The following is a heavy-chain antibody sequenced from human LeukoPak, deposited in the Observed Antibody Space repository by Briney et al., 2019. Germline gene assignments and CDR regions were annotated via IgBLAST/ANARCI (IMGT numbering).Heavy chain of an antibody. CDR1: GFTFTSHA. CDR2: ISGTTGRT. J-gene: IGHJ4*02. Sequence: PGGSLRLSCATSGFTFTSHAMTWVRQAPGKGLEWVSGISGTTGRTFYGDSVKGRFTVSRDNSKNTLFLQMNSLRAEDTAVYYCAKDGLWFGDLTYFDYWGQGTLVTVSS. V-gene: IGHV3-23*01. CDR3: AKDGLWFGDLTYFDY. D-gene: IGHD3-10*01.